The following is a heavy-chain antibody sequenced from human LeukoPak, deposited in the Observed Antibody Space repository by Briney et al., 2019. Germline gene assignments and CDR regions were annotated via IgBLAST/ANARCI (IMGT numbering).Heavy chain of an antibody. D-gene: IGHD6-13*01. J-gene: IGHJ5*02. V-gene: IGHV4-34*01. CDR3: ARGAIAAAGTEWFDP. CDR2: INHSGST. Sequence: SETLSLTCAVYGGSFSGYYWSWIRQPPGKGLEWIEEINHSGSTNYNPSLKSRVTISVDTSKNQFSLKLSSVTAADTAVYYCARGAIAAAGTEWFDPWGQGTLVTVSS. CDR1: GGSFSGYY.